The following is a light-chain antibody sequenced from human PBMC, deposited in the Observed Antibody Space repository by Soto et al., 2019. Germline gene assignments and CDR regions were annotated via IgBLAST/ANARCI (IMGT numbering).Light chain of an antibody. V-gene: IGKV3-20*01. CDR2: GAS. CDR3: QQYGSSGT. CDR1: QSVSSSY. J-gene: IGKJ1*01. Sequence: EIVLTQSPGTLSLSPGERATLSCRASQSVSSSYLAWYQQKPGQAPRLLIYGASSRATGIPDRFSGSGSGTEFTLTISRLEPEDSAVDDCQQYGSSGTFGQGTKVDIK.